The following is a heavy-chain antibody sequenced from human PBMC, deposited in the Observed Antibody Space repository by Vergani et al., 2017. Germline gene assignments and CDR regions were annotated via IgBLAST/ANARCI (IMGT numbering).Heavy chain of an antibody. CDR2: IYYSGST. Sequence: QVQLQESGPGLVKPSETLSLTCTVSGGSISSYYWSWIRQPPGKGLEWIGYIYYSGSTNYNPSLKSRVTISVDTSKNQFSLKLSSVTAADTAVYYCARDRWELCMDVWGQGTTVTVSS. D-gene: IGHD1-26*01. V-gene: IGHV4-59*01. J-gene: IGHJ6*02. CDR3: ARDRWELCMDV. CDR1: GGSISSYY.